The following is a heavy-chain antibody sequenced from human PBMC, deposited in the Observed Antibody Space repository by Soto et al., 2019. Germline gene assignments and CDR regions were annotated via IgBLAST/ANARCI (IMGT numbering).Heavy chain of an antibody. V-gene: IGHV3-30*18. D-gene: IGHD2-2*02. J-gene: IGHJ4*02. CDR1: GFTFSSYG. CDR2: ISYDGSNK. Sequence: QVQLVESGGGVVQLGRSLRLSCAASGFTFSSYGMHWVRQAPGKGLEWVAVISYDGSNKYYADSVKGRFTISRDNSKNTLYLQMNSLRAEDTAVYYCAKPTPCSSTSCYTEYYFDYWGQGTLVTVSS. CDR3: AKPTPCSSTSCYTEYYFDY.